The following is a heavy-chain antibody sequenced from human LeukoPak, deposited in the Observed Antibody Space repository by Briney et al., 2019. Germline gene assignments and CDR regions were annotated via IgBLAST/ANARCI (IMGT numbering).Heavy chain of an antibody. CDR2: IYFSGIT. D-gene: IGHD3-10*01. CDR1: WVSLRNYY. Sequence: FETPAPPLPVFWVSLRNYYWRLVRQPPREGLGWIGDIYFSGITSYNPSLKSRATISVDTSKKQVSLNLSSVTAADTAVYYCARENTMIRGVVIGIRAFDIWGRGTMVTVSS. V-gene: IGHV4-59*01. J-gene: IGHJ3*02. CDR3: ARENTMIRGVVIGIRAFDI.